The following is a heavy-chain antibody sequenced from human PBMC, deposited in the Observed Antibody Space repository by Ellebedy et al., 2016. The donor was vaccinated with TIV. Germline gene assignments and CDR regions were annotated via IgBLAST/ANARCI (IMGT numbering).Heavy chain of an antibody. CDR3: ARAGRTELWSLDV. D-gene: IGHD5-18*01. CDR2: IGSGGTPI. V-gene: IGHV3-11*04. J-gene: IGHJ6*02. CDR1: GFTFSDYY. Sequence: GGSLRLSXAASGFTFSDYYMSWIRQAPGKGLEWHSYIGSGGTPIYYTDSVKGRFTISRDNSKNILNLQVNSLRVEDTAVYYCARAGRTELWSLDVWGRGTTVTVSS.